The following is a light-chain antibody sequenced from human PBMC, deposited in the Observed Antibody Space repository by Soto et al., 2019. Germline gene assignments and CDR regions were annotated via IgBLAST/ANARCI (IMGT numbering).Light chain of an antibody. CDR1: QSVSSSY. V-gene: IGKV3D-7*01. CDR3: QQDYNRYT. Sequence: PGERVTLSCRASQSVSSSYLTWYQQKPGQAPRLLIYGASTRATSIPARFSGSGSGTDFTLTISSLQPEDFAVYYCQQDYNRYTLGQGTKLEIK. J-gene: IGKJ2*01. CDR2: GAS.